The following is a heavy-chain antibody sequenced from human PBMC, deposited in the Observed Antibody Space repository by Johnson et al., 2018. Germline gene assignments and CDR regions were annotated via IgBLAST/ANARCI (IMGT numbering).Heavy chain of an antibody. V-gene: IGHV3-21*01. Sequence: VQLVQSGGGLVKPGGSLRLSCAASGFTFSSYSMNWVRQAPGKGLEWVSSISSSSSYIYYADSVKGRITISRDNAKNSLFLQMNSLRAEDTAVYYCARDPGSSTGEYFQHWGQGTLVTVSS. D-gene: IGHD2-15*01. CDR2: ISSSSSYI. CDR3: ARDPGSSTGEYFQH. J-gene: IGHJ1*01. CDR1: GFTFSSYS.